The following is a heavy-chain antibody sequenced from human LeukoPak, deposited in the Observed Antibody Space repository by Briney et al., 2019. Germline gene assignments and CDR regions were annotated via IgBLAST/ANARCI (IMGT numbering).Heavy chain of an antibody. CDR3: ARDIATVVHQE. CDR1: GYTFTSYG. D-gene: IGHD2-2*01. Sequence: WASVKVSCKASGYTFTSYGISWVRQAPGQGLEGMGWISGYSGNTNYVQKFQGRVTMATDTSTSTVYMELRSLRSDDTAVYYCARDIATVVHQEWGQGTLVTVSS. CDR2: ISGYSGNT. J-gene: IGHJ4*02. V-gene: IGHV1-18*01.